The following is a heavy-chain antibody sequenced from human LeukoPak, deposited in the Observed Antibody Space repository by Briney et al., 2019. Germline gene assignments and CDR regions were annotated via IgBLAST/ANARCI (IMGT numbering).Heavy chain of an antibody. V-gene: IGHV3-23*01. CDR1: GFTFSSYA. J-gene: IGHJ4*02. D-gene: IGHD4-23*01. CDR3: AKTPDYGGNPYFDY. CDR2: ISGSGGST. Sequence: GGSLRLSCAASGFTFSSYAMSWIRQAPGKGLEWVSAISGSGGSTYYADSVKGRFTISRDNSKNTLYLQMNSLRAEDTAAYYCAKTPDYGGNPYFDYWGQGTLVTVSS.